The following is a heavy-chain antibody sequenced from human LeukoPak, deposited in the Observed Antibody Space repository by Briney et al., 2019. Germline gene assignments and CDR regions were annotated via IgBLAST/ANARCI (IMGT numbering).Heavy chain of an antibody. J-gene: IGHJ3*02. CDR2: TSRYGEVT. CDR3: AKDQRSDEYDYGWGPFDI. D-gene: IGHD3-10*01. CDR1: GFTFTNYA. V-gene: IGHV3-23*01. Sequence: GGSLRLSCAASGFTFTNYAMSWVRQTAGKGLEWVSSTSRYGEVTFYADSVKGRFTISRDNSKSTLYLQMNSLRVDDTAIYYCAKDQRSDEYDYGWGPFDIWGQGTMVTVSS.